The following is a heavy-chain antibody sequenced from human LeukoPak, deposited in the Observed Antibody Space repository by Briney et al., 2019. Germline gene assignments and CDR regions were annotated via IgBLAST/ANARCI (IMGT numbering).Heavy chain of an antibody. CDR2: IIPIFGTA. CDR3: ARPYDSRGYTYGVDV. J-gene: IGHJ6*02. D-gene: IGHD3-22*01. Sequence: GASVKVSCKASGGTFSSYAISWVRQAPGQGLEWMGGIIPIFGTANYAQKFQGRVTITADESTSTAYMELSSPRSEDTAVYYCARPYDSRGYTYGVDVWGQGTTVTVSS. CDR1: GGTFSSYA. V-gene: IGHV1-69*13.